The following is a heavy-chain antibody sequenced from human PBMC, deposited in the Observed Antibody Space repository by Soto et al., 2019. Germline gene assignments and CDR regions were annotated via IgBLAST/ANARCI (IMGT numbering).Heavy chain of an antibody. J-gene: IGHJ4*02. CDR2: ISSNDEK. CDR3: ARTMQGEHYSSGYFDN. V-gene: IGHV2-26*01. Sequence: SGPTLVNPTETLTLTCTVSGFSVTNARMGGSWIRQPPGKALEWLAHISSNDEKSYRITLMTRLTISKDTSKSQVVLTVTNVDPEDTATYYCARTMQGEHYSSGYFDNWGQGTPVTVSS. CDR1: GFSVTNARMG. D-gene: IGHD3-22*01.